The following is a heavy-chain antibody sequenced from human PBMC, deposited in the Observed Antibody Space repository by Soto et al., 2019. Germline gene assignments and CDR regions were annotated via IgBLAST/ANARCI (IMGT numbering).Heavy chain of an antibody. J-gene: IGHJ6*04. CDR2: IYYSGST. V-gene: IGHV4-39*01. CDR1: GGSISSSSYY. D-gene: IGHD3-3*01. CDR3: ARTISKYYDFWSGHPRLP. Sequence: PSETLSLPFTVSGGSISSSSYYWGWIRQPPGNGLEWIGSIYYSGSTYYNTSLKSRVTISVDTSKNQCSLKLSSVTAADTAVYYCARTISKYYDFWSGHPRLPWGKGTTVTVSS.